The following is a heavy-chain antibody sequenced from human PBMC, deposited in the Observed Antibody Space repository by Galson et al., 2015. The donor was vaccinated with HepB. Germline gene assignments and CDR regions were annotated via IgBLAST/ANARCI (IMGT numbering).Heavy chain of an antibody. J-gene: IGHJ3*02. Sequence: SVKVSCKASGYTFTSYYMHWVRQAPGQGLEWMGIINPSGGSTSYAQKFQGRVTMTRDTSTSTVYMELSSLRSEDTAVYYCAKYCSSTSCSHGAFDIWGQGTMVTVSS. D-gene: IGHD2-2*01. CDR3: AKYCSSTSCSHGAFDI. CDR1: GYTFTSYY. V-gene: IGHV1-46*01. CDR2: INPSGGST.